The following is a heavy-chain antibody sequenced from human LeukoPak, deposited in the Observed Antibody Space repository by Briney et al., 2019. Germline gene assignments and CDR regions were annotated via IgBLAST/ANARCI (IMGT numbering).Heavy chain of an antibody. V-gene: IGHV1-2*04. CDR2: INPNSGGT. CDR3: ARAISGSYWGGDY. Sequence: GSSVKVSCKASGGTFSSYAISWVRQAPGQGLEWMGWINPNSGGTNYAQKFQGWVAMTRDTSISTAYMELSRLSSDDTAVYYCARAISGSYWGGDYWGQGTLVTVSS. D-gene: IGHD1-26*01. CDR1: GGTFSSYA. J-gene: IGHJ4*02.